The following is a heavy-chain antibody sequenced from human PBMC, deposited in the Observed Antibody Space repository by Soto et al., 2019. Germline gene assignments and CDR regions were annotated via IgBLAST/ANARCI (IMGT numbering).Heavy chain of an antibody. CDR2: INTDGSDT. CDR1: GFTFSSDW. D-gene: IGHD3-16*02. J-gene: IGHJ4*02. CDR3: ARGPYDYVWGSNPPHFDY. Sequence: GGSLRLSCAASGFTFSSDWMHWVRQAPGKGLVWVSRINTDGSDTSYADSVKGRFTISRDNAKNSLYLQMNSLRAEDTAVYYCARGPYDYVWGSNPPHFDYWGQGTLVTVSS. V-gene: IGHV3-74*01.